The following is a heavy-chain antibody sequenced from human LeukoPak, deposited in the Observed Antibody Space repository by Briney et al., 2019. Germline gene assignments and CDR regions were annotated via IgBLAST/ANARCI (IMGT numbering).Heavy chain of an antibody. Sequence: PGGSLRLSCTASGSTFGDYAMRWVRQAPGKGLEWVGFIRSKAYGGTTEYAASVKGRFTISRDDSKSIAYLQMNSLKTEDTTVYYCTRVWFGELLYYYDGMDVWGKGTTVTAPS. V-gene: IGHV3-49*04. CDR2: IRSKAYGGTT. CDR1: GSTFGDYA. J-gene: IGHJ6*04. D-gene: IGHD3-10*01. CDR3: TRVWFGELLYYYDGMDV.